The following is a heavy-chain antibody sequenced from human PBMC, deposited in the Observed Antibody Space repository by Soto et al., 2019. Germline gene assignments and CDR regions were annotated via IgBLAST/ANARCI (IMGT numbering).Heavy chain of an antibody. J-gene: IGHJ6*02. Sequence: SQTLSLTCGISGDSVSSNNAAWHWIRQSPSRGLEWLGRTYYRSKWFIDYAVFVKSRIIIKPDTSKNQFSLQLNSVTPEDTAVYYCARDLGSGWYLDYYGMDVWGQGTTVTSP. CDR3: ARDLGSGWYLDYYGMDV. V-gene: IGHV6-1*01. D-gene: IGHD6-19*01. CDR1: GDSVSSNNAA. CDR2: TYYRSKWFI.